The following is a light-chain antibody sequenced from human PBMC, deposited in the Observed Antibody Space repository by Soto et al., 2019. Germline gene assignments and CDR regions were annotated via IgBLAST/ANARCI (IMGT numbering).Light chain of an antibody. CDR2: GDN. CDR3: QSYDNSLNRVV. J-gene: IGLJ2*01. CDR1: SSNIGSFYD. Sequence: QSVLTQPPSVSGAPGQRVTIPCTGSSSNIGSFYDVHWYQQLPGTDPKLLIYGDNNRPSGVPDRFSGSKSGTAASLAITGLQVEDEADYYCQSYDNSLNRVVFGGGIKLTVL. V-gene: IGLV1-40*01.